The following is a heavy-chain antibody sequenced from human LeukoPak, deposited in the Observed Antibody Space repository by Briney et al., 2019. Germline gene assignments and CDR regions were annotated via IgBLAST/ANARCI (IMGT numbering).Heavy chain of an antibody. CDR3: ASTFAGRRE. J-gene: IGHJ4*02. Sequence: PGGSLRLSCAASGFTLKNDDMHPPGKGLEWVAVIWNDGSKKYYVESVEGRFTISRDNAKNKLYMQMNSLRAEDTAVYYCASTFAGRREWGQGTLVTVSS. V-gene: IGHV3-33*04. CDR2: IWNDGSKK. D-gene: IGHD3-16*01. CDR1: GFTLKNDD.